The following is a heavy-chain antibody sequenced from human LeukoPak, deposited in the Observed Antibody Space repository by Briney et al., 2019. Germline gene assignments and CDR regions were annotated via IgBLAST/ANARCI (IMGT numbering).Heavy chain of an antibody. V-gene: IGHV3-72*01. J-gene: IGHJ1*01. CDR3: TRDASTSLSN. D-gene: IGHD2/OR15-2a*01. CDR1: GFTFSDYY. Sequence: PGGSLRLSCAASGFTFSDYYMDWVRQAPGKGLEWVGRIQNKGNSHIANYAASVKGRFTMSRDDSKNSLFLQMNSLRTEDTAVYYCTRDASTSLSNWGQGTLVTVSS. CDR2: IQNKGNSHIA.